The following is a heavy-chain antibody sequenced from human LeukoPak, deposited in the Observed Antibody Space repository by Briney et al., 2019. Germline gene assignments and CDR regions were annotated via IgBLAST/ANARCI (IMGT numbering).Heavy chain of an antibody. D-gene: IGHD1-26*01. CDR2: INHSGST. CDR3: AGTIVGAIDY. CDR1: GGSFSGYY. J-gene: IGHJ4*02. V-gene: IGHV4-34*01. Sequence: SETLSLTCAVYGGSFSGYYWSWIRQPPGKGLEWIREINHSGSTNYNPSLKSRVTISVDTSKDQFSLKLSSVTAADTAVYYCAGTIVGAIDYWGQGTLVTVSS.